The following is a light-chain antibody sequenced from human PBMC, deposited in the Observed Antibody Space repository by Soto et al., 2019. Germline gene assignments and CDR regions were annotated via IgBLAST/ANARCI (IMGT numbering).Light chain of an antibody. Sequence: DIQMTQSPSSLSASVGDRVTITCRTSQTINNYLNWYQQKPGRAPQLLIYAASSLQSGVPSRFSGSGSETEFTLSISSLQPEDFATYFCQQIYSAPLTFGGGTKVDIK. CDR2: AAS. V-gene: IGKV1-39*01. CDR3: QQIYSAPLT. CDR1: QTINNY. J-gene: IGKJ4*01.